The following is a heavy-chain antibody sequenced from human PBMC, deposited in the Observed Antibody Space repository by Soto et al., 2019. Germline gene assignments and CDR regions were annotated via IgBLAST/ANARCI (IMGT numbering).Heavy chain of an antibody. CDR2: FDPEDGET. D-gene: IGHD6-19*01. J-gene: IGHJ4*02. CDR1: GDTLTELS. Sequence: ASVKVSCKVSGDTLTELSMHWVRQAPGKGLEWMGGFDPEDGETIYAQKFQGRVTMTEDTSTDTAYMELSSLRSEDTAVYYCATDRYSSGWYDYWGQGTLVTVSS. CDR3: ATDRYSSGWYDY. V-gene: IGHV1-24*01.